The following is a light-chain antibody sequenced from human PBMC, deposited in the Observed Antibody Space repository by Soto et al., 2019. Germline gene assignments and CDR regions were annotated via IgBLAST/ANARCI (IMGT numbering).Light chain of an antibody. Sequence: EIVLTQSPATLSLSPGERATLSCRASQSVSSYLAWYQQKPGQAPRLLIYDASNRATGIPARFSGSGSGIDFTLTSSSLEPEDFAVYYCLQRSNWPTFGQGTKVEIK. CDR1: QSVSSY. CDR3: LQRSNWPT. V-gene: IGKV3-11*01. CDR2: DAS. J-gene: IGKJ1*01.